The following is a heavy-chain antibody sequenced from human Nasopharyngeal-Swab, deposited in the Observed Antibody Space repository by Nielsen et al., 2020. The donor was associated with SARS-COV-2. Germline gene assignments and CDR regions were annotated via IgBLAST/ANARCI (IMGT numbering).Heavy chain of an antibody. CDR3: ARGYSSPDV. D-gene: IGHD6-13*01. CDR2: IKQDGSEK. CDR1: GFTFSSYA. J-gene: IGHJ6*04. Sequence: GGSLRLSCAASGFTFSSYAMSWVRQAPGKGLEWVANIKQDGSEKYYVDSVKGRFTISRDNAKNSLYLQMNSLRAEDTAVYYCARGYSSPDVWGKGTTGTVSS. V-gene: IGHV3-7*01.